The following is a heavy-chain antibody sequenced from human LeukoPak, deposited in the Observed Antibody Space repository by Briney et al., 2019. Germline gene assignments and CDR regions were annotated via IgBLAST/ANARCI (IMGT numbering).Heavy chain of an antibody. CDR1: GDSISNFY. D-gene: IGHD2-21*01. CDR2: IFIRGLT. Sequence: SETLSLTCTFSGDSISNFYWSWIRQPAGKGLEWIGRIFIRGLTNYNPSLKSRVIMSVDTSKNEFSLKLTSVTAANTAVYYCARGREYGDFLDYWGQGTLVTVSS. CDR3: ARGREYGDFLDY. J-gene: IGHJ4*02. V-gene: IGHV4-4*07.